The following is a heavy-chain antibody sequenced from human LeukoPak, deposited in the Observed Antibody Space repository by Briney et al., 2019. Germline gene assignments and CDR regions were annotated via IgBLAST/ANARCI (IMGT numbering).Heavy chain of an antibody. Sequence: GGSLRLSCAASAFTFSNYAMSWVRQTPGKGLEWVAATVGSRPDTYHADSVKGRFTVSRDNAKNTLYLQMNSLRAEDTALYYCARDRYYVPDYWGPGTLVTVSS. D-gene: IGHD3-10*02. J-gene: IGHJ4*02. CDR3: ARDRYYVPDY. CDR1: AFTFSNYA. CDR2: TVGSRPDT. V-gene: IGHV3-23*01.